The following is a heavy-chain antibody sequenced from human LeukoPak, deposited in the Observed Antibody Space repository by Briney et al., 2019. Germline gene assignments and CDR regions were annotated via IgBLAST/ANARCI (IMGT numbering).Heavy chain of an antibody. CDR3: AREYYDTSGGSDY. V-gene: IGHV3-74*01. Sequence: PGGSLGLSCAASGFTFSSYWMHWVRQAPGKGLVWVSRINTDGSSTSYADSVKGRFTISRDNAKNTLYLQMNSLRAEDTAVYYCAREYYDTSGGSDYWGQGTLVTVSS. CDR1: GFTFSSYW. D-gene: IGHD3-22*01. CDR2: INTDGSST. J-gene: IGHJ4*02.